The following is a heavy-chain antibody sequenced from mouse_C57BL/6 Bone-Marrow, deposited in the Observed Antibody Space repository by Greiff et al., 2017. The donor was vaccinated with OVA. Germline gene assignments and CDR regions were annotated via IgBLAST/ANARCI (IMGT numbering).Heavy chain of an antibody. J-gene: IGHJ4*01. V-gene: IGHV5-12*01. Sequence: EVKLMESGGGLVQHGGSLKLSCAASGFTFSDFYMYWIRQTPEKRLEWVAYISNGGGSTYYPDTVKGRFTISRDNAKNTLYLQMSRLKSEDTAMYYCARLDAMDYWGQGTSVTVSS. CDR3: ARLDAMDY. CDR1: GFTFSDFY. CDR2: ISNGGGST.